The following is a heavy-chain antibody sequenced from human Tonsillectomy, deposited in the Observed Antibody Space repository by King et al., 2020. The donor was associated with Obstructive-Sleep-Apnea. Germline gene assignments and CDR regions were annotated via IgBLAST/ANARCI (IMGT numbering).Heavy chain of an antibody. V-gene: IGHV3-11*01. CDR3: ASHSGSYFHGY. CDR1: GFTFSDYY. CDR2: INSSGRTI. Sequence: QLVQSGGGLVKPGGSLRLSCAASGFTFSDYYMSWIRQAPGKGLEWVSYINSSGRTIYYADSVQGRFTISRDNAKNSRYLQMNSLRAEDTAVYYCASHSGSYFHGYWGQGTLVTVSS. J-gene: IGHJ4*02. D-gene: IGHD1-26*01.